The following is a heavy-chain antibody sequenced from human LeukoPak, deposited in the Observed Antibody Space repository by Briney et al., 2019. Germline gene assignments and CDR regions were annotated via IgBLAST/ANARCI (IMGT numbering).Heavy chain of an antibody. Sequence: GGSLRLSCAAPGFTFSSYGMHWVRQAPGTGLEWVAFIRYDGSSKYYADSVKGRFTISRDNSKNTLYLQMNSLRAEDTAVYYCAKELPTYDFWSGHDGYMWGQGTMVTVSS. CDR3: AKELPTYDFWSGHDGYM. V-gene: IGHV3-30*02. J-gene: IGHJ3*02. D-gene: IGHD3-3*01. CDR2: IRYDGSSK. CDR1: GFTFSSYG.